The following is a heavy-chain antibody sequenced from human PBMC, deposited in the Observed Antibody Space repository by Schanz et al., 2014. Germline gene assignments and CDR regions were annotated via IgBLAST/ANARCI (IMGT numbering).Heavy chain of an antibody. V-gene: IGHV3-66*01. CDR3: ARENLNWEAFDI. Sequence: EVQLGESGGGLVQPGGSLRLSCAASGFTVSNNYMSWVRQPPGKGLEWVSVLYNNGAAYYAESVRGRFAISRDNSKNTVHLQMNSLRAEDTAVYYCARENLNWEAFDIWGQGTVVTVSS. CDR2: LYNNGAA. CDR1: GFTVSNNY. D-gene: IGHD7-27*01. J-gene: IGHJ3*02.